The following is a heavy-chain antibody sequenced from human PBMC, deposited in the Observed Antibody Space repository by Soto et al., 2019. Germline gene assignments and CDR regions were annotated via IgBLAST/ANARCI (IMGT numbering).Heavy chain of an antibody. CDR3: ARVRYSSSSYYMDV. CDR2: IYSGGST. CDR1: GFTVSSNY. D-gene: IGHD6-6*01. V-gene: IGHV3-53*01. Sequence: PGGSLRLSCAASGFTVSSNYMSWVRQAPGKGLEWVSVIYSGGSTYYADSVKGRFTISRDNSKNTLYLQMNSLRAEDTAVYYCARVRYSSSSYYMDVWGKGTTVTVSS. J-gene: IGHJ6*03.